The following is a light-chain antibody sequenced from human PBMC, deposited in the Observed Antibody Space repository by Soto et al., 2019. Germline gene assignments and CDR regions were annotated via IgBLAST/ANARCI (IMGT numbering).Light chain of an antibody. Sequence: VMTQSPVTLSVSPGERATLSCRASQSVSSSYLAWYQQKPGQAPRLLIYGASSRATGIPDRFSGSGSGTDFTLTISRLEPEDFAVYYCQQYGSSPLTFGGGTKVDIK. CDR1: QSVSSSY. CDR3: QQYGSSPLT. V-gene: IGKV3-20*01. J-gene: IGKJ4*01. CDR2: GAS.